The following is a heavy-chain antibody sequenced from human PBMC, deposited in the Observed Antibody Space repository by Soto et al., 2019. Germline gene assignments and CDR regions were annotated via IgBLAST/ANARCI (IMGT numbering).Heavy chain of an antibody. V-gene: IGHV4-39*02. Sequence: QLQLQESGPGQVKPSETLSLTCTVSGGAISSSNYYWGWIRQPPGKGLELIGSIYDTGNKFYNPSLKSLVTISIDTSKAHFSPKLTSRTAADTAVYYCARRAQGSAFFYWGQGTLVTVSS. CDR1: GGAISSSNYY. CDR3: ARRAQGSAFFY. J-gene: IGHJ4*02. D-gene: IGHD6-25*01. CDR2: IYDTGNK.